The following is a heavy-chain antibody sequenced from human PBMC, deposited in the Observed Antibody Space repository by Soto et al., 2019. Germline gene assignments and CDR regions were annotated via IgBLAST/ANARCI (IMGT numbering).Heavy chain of an antibody. J-gene: IGHJ6*02. D-gene: IGHD3-10*01. Sequence: PSETLSLTCAVSGGSISSGGYPWSWIRQPPGKGLEWIGYIYHSGSTYYNPSLKSRVTISVDRSKNQFSLKLSSVTAADTAVYYCARRAIYGSGRGYYYYYGMDVWGQGTTVTSP. CDR1: GGSISSGGYP. CDR3: ARRAIYGSGRGYYYYYGMDV. CDR2: IYHSGST. V-gene: IGHV4-30-2*01.